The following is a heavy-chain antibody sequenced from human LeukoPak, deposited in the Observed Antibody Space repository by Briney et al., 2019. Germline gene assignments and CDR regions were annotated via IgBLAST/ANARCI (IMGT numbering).Heavy chain of an antibody. D-gene: IGHD3-22*01. V-gene: IGHV3-53*01. Sequence: GGSLRLSCAASGLSVSTNYMSWVRQAPGKGLEWVSVIYSGGSTYYADSVKGRFTISRDNSKNTLYLQMNSLRAEDTALYYCARHYHDSSGYYHFEYWGQGTLVTVSS. CDR3: ARHYHDSSGYYHFEY. CDR1: GLSVSTNY. J-gene: IGHJ4*02. CDR2: IYSGGST.